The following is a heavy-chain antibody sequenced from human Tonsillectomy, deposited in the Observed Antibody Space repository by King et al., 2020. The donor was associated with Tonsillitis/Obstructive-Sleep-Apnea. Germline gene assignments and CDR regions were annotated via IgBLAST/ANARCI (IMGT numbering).Heavy chain of an antibody. Sequence: VQLQESGPGLVKPSGTLSLTCAVSGGSISSSNWWSWVRQPPGKGLEWIGEIYHSGSTNYNPSLKSRVTISVDKSKNQFTLKLSSVTAADTAVYYCARVTSGLGLWSCPKWYFDLSGRGALVSVSS. CDR3: ARVTSGLGLWSCPKWYFDL. CDR1: GGSISSSNW. D-gene: IGHD3-10*01. V-gene: IGHV4-4*02. CDR2: IYHSGST. J-gene: IGHJ2*01.